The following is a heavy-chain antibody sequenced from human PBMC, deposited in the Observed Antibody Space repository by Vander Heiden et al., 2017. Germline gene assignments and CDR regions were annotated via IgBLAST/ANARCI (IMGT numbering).Heavy chain of an antibody. CDR3: AKGGPRGEPYYYYGMDV. V-gene: IGHV3-23*01. Sequence: EVQLLESGGGLVQPGGSLRLSCAASGFTFSSNAMSWVRQAPGKGLEWVSAISGSGGSTYYADSVKGRFTISRDNSKNTLYLQMNSLRAEDTAVYYCAKGGPRGEPYYYYGMDVWGQGTTVTVSS. J-gene: IGHJ6*02. CDR1: GFTFSSNA. D-gene: IGHD4-17*01. CDR2: ISGSGGST.